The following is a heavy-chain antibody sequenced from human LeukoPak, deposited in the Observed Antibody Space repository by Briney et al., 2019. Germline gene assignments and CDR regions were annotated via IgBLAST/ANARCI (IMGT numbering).Heavy chain of an antibody. Sequence: RGSLRLSCAASGFSFSTYGMSWVRQSPGKGLEWVSGISGSGDHTYHGDSVRGRFTISRDNSNNTLYLEMKSLIVEDTALYYCVKPPEWLRLRADVFETWGQGTMVTVSS. CDR3: VKPPEWLRLRADVFET. J-gene: IGHJ3*02. CDR1: GFSFSTYG. CDR2: ISGSGDHT. V-gene: IGHV3-23*01. D-gene: IGHD5-12*01.